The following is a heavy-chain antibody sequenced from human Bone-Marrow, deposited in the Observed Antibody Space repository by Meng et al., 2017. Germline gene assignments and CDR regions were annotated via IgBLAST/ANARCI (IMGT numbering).Heavy chain of an antibody. CDR1: GFTFSSYG. Sequence: GESLKISCAASGFTFSSYGMHWVRQAPGKGLEWVAVIWYDGSNKYYADSVKGRFTISRDNSKNTLYLQMNSLRAEDTAVYYCAREARGSGMNVWGQGTTVTVSS. CDR2: IWYDGSNK. D-gene: IGHD5-12*01. V-gene: IGHV3-33*08. CDR3: AREARGSGMNV. J-gene: IGHJ6*02.